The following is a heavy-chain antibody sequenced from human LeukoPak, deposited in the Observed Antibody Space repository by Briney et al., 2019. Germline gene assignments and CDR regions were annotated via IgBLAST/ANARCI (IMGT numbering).Heavy chain of an antibody. D-gene: IGHD3-10*01. V-gene: IGHV3-30-3*01. CDR1: GFTFSNYP. CDR2: ISDDGSNN. CDR3: ARDRRGSGNIEQYGMDV. J-gene: IGHJ6*02. Sequence: SGGSLRLSCAASGFTFSNYPIHWVRQAPGKGLEWVAVISDDGSNNYYADSVKGRFTISRDNSKNTLSLQMNSLRAEDTAVYYCARDRRGSGNIEQYGMDVWGQGTTVTVSS.